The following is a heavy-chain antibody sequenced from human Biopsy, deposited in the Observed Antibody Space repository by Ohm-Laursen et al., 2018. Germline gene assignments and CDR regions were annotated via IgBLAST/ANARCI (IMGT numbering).Heavy chain of an antibody. J-gene: IGHJ4*02. CDR1: GYNFTGYY. CDR2: INPNSGGT. Sequence: SVNASCKLSGYNFTGYYIHWVRQAPGQGLEWMGWINPNSGGTDYSLKFQGRVTMTRDTSMRTAYMEMSWVKCDNTAAYYGALQSVAQMKDFDYWGQGALVTVSS. V-gene: IGHV1-2*02. CDR3: ALQSVAQMKDFDY. D-gene: IGHD6-19*01.